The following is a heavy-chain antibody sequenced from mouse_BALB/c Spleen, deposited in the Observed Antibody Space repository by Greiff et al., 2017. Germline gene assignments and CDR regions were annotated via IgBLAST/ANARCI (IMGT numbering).Heavy chain of an antibody. CDR3: ARDDYDAWFAY. D-gene: IGHD2-4*01. V-gene: IGHV14-3*02. J-gene: IGHJ3*01. CDR1: GFNIKDTY. Sequence: VQPQQSGAELVKPGASVKLSCTASGFNIKDTYMHWVKQRPEQGLEWIGRIDPANGNTKYDPKFQGKATITADTSSNTAYLQLSSLTSEDTAVYYCARDDYDAWFAYWGQGTLVTVSA. CDR2: IDPANGNT.